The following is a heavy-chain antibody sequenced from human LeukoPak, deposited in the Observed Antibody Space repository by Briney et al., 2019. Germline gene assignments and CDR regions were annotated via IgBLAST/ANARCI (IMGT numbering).Heavy chain of an antibody. D-gene: IGHD2-2*02. V-gene: IGHV3-49*04. CDR3: CVVVPAAINWFDP. J-gene: IGHJ5*02. CDR2: IRSKAYGGTT. Sequence: AGGSLRLSCTASGFTFGDYAMSWVRQAPGKGLEWVGFIRSKAYGGTTEYAASVKGRFTISRDDSKSIAYLQMNSLKTEDTAVYYCCVVVPAAINWFDPWGQGTLVTVSS. CDR1: GFTFGDYA.